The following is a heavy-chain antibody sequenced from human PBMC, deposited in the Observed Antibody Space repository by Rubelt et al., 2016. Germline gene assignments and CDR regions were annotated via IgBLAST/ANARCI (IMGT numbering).Heavy chain of an antibody. D-gene: IGHD3-22*01. CDR3: ARFGSSGYYPGAFDI. Sequence: QVQLVQSGAEVKKPGASVKVSCKASGYTFTSYYMHWVRQAPGQGLEWMGIINPSGGSTSYAQKFQGRVTMTRDTSTSTVYMELSSLRSEDTAVYYCARFGSSGYYPGAFDIWGQGTMVTVSS. CDR1: GYTFTSYY. J-gene: IGHJ3*02. V-gene: IGHV1-46*01. CDR2: INPSGGST.